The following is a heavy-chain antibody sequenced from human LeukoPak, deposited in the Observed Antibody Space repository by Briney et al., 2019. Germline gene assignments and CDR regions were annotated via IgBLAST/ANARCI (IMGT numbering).Heavy chain of an antibody. CDR2: IKEDGSEK. V-gene: IGHV3-7*03. CDR1: GFIFSSYW. D-gene: IGHD2-15*01. CDR3: ARDWVVAATPRGTDAFDI. J-gene: IGHJ3*02. Sequence: GGSLRLSCAASGFIFSSYWMTWVRQAPGKGLEWVANIKEDGSEKHYVDSVKGRFTISRDNSKNTLYLQMNSLRAEDTAVYYCARDWVVAATPRGTDAFDIWGQGTMVTVSS.